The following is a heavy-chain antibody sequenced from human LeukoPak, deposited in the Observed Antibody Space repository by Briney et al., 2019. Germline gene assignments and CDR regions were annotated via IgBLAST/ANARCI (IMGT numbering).Heavy chain of an antibody. D-gene: IGHD3-22*01. CDR1: GFTFSSYG. V-gene: IGHV3-23*01. CDR2: IVGSGGDT. J-gene: IGHJ4*02. CDR3: AKRGVVIRVILVGFHKEAYYFDS. Sequence: GGSLRLSCAASGFTFSSYGMSWVRQAPGKGLEWVSVIVGSGGDTDFADSVKGRFTVSRDNPKNTLYLQMNSLRAEDTAVYFCAKRGVVIRVILVGFHKEAYYFDSWGQGALVTVSS.